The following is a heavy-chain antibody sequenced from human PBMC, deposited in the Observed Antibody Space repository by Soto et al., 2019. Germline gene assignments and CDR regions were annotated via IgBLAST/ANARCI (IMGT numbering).Heavy chain of an antibody. CDR3: ARGGTGGYCISTSCYENYYYYGMDV. V-gene: IGHV3-74*01. CDR2: INSDGSST. CDR1: GFTFSSYW. J-gene: IGHJ6*02. Sequence: PGGSLRLSCAASGFTFSSYWMHWVRQAPGKGLVWVSRINSDGSSTSYADSVKGRFTISRDNAKNTLYLQMNSLRAEDTAVYYCARGGTGGYCISTSCYENYYYYGMDVWGQGTTVTVSS. D-gene: IGHD2-2*01.